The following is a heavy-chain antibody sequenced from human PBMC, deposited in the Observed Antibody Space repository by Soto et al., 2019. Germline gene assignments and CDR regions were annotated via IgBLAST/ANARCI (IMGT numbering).Heavy chain of an antibody. J-gene: IGHJ4*02. V-gene: IGHV3-7*01. CDR2: INPDGSEK. CDR1: GFTFSSFW. CDR3: SRSLDS. Sequence: AGGSLRLSCAASGFTFSSFWMDWVRQAPGKGLEWVANINPDGSEKQYVDSVKGRFTISRDNAKNSLYLQMSSVTAGDSALYYCSRSLDSWGQGTRVTVSS.